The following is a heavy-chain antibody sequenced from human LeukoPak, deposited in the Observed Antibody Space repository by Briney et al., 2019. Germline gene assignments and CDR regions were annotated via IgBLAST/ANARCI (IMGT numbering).Heavy chain of an antibody. V-gene: IGHV3-66*02. D-gene: IGHD1-1*01. J-gene: IGHJ4*02. CDR3: ARGYNGDY. CDR1: GFTVSSTY. Sequence: AGGSLRLSCAASGFTVSSTYMSWVRQAPGKGLQWVSVIYSGGSTYYTDSVKGRFTISRDNSKNTPYLQMNSLRVEDTAVYYCARGYNGDYWGQGTLVTVSS. CDR2: IYSGGST.